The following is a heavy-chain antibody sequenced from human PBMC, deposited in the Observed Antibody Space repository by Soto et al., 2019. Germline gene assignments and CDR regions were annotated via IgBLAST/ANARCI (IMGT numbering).Heavy chain of an antibody. CDR3: ARDREGYDFWEKFDY. CDR2: ISYDGSNK. J-gene: IGHJ4*02. D-gene: IGHD3-3*01. Sequence: GSLRLSCAASGFTFSSYGMHWVRQAPGKGLEWVAVISYDGSNKYYADSVKSRFTIYRANSKNTLYLQMNSLRAEDTAVYYCARDREGYDFWEKFDYWGKGTLVTVSS. CDR1: GFTFSSYG. V-gene: IGHV3-30*03.